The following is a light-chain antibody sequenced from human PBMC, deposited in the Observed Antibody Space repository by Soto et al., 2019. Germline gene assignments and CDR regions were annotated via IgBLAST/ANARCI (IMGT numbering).Light chain of an antibody. J-gene: IGKJ1*01. Sequence: EIVMTQSPATLSVSPGERATLSCRASQSVSSNLAWYQQKPGQAPRLLIYGASTRVTGIPARFSGSGSGTEFTLTISSLQSEDFAVYYCQQYNNCATCTFGQGTKVEIK. V-gene: IGKV3-15*01. CDR3: QQYNNCATCT. CDR2: GAS. CDR1: QSVSSN.